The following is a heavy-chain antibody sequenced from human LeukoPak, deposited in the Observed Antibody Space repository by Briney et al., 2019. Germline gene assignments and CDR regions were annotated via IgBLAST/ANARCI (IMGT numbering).Heavy chain of an antibody. V-gene: IGHV4-4*07. D-gene: IGHD3-22*01. Sequence: SETPSLTCTVSGGSISSYYWSWIRQPAGKGLEWIGRIYTSGSTNYNPSLKSRVTMSVDTSKNQFSLKLSSVTAADTAVYYCARVGRITMTYWDAFDIWGQGTMVTVSS. J-gene: IGHJ3*02. CDR3: ARVGRITMTYWDAFDI. CDR2: IYTSGST. CDR1: GGSISSYY.